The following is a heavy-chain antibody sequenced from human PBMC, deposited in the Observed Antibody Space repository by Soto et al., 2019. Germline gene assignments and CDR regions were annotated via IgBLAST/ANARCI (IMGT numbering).Heavy chain of an antibody. V-gene: IGHV4-30-4*01. CDR1: GGSISSGDYY. CDR2: IYYSGST. Sequence: SETLSLTCTVSGGSISSGDYYWSWIRQPPGKGLEWIGYIYYSGSTYYNPSLKSRVTISVDTSKNQFSLKLSSVTAADTAVYYCARVRRKPIFGVFIIPHYFDYWGQGTLVTVSS. D-gene: IGHD3-3*01. J-gene: IGHJ4*02. CDR3: ARVRRKPIFGVFIIPHYFDY.